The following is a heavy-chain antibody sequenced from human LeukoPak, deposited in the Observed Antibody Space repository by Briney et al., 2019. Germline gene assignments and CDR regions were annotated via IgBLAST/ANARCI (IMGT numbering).Heavy chain of an antibody. CDR2: INHSGST. D-gene: IGHD5-18*01. CDR3: ARGKYSYGSFDY. Sequence: PSETLSLTCAVSGGSFSGYYWSWIRQPPGKGLEWIGEINHSGSTNYNPSLKSRVTISVDTSKNQFSLKLSSVTAADTAVYYCARGKYSYGSFDYWGQGTLVTVSS. J-gene: IGHJ4*02. CDR1: GGSFSGYY. V-gene: IGHV4-34*01.